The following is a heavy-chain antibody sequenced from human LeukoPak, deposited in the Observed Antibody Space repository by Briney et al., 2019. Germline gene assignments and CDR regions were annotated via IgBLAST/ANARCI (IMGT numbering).Heavy chain of an antibody. J-gene: IGHJ6*02. CDR2: ISGSGGST. D-gene: IGHD3-9*01. CDR1: GFTFSSYA. Sequence: GGSLRLSCAASGFTFSSYAMSWVRQAPGKGLEWVSAISGSGGSTYYADSVKGRFTISRDNSKNTLYLQMNSLRAEDTAVYYCAKSAGHYYDILTGYSGHYYYGMDVWGQGTTVTVSS. V-gene: IGHV3-23*01. CDR3: AKSAGHYYDILTGYSGHYYYGMDV.